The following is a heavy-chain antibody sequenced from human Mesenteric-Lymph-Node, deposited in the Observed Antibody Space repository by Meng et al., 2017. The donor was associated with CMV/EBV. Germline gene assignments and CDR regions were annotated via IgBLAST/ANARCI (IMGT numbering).Heavy chain of an antibody. CDR3: ARVCTIFGVVIRGCYYYYGMDV. CDR2: INHSGST. V-gene: IGHV4-34*01. J-gene: IGHJ6*02. D-gene: IGHD3-3*01. Sequence: SETLSLTCAVYGGSFSGYYWSWIRQPPGKGLEWIGEINHSGSTNYNPSFTSRVTISVDKSKNQFSLQLRSVTTADTAVYYCARVCTIFGVVIRGCYYYYGMDVWGQGTTVTVSS. CDR1: GGSFSGYY.